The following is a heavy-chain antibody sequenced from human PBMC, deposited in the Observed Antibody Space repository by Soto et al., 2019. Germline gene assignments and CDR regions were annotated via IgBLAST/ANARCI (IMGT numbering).Heavy chain of an antibody. CDR3: TRGSVTARECVDY. CDR2: ISPDGSDR. Sequence: QVQLVESGGGVVQPGGSLRLSCAASRFTFINYGMHWVRQAPGKGLEWVAAISPDGSDRYYLDSVKGRFTISRDNSKSTLNLELIILRAEDTAVDCCTRGSVTARECVDYWGLGTVVTVSS. D-gene: IGHD6-6*01. V-gene: IGHV3-30*03. CDR1: RFTFINYG. J-gene: IGHJ4*02.